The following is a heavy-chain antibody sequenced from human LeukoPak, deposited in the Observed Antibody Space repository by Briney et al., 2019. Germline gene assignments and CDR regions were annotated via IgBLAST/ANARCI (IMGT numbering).Heavy chain of an antibody. CDR1: GFTFSNYA. J-gene: IGHJ4*02. Sequence: GGSLRLSCAASGFTFSNYAMSWVRQAPGKGLEWVSLISGSGGTTYYADSVKGRFTISRDNSKNTLFLQMNSLRAEDTAVYYCAKGQYYYGSGSYTDYWGQGTLVTVSS. CDR2: ISGSGGTT. CDR3: AKGQYYYGSGSYTDY. V-gene: IGHV3-23*01. D-gene: IGHD3-10*01.